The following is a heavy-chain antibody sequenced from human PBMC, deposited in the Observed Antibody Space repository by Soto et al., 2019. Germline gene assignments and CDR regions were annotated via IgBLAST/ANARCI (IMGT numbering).Heavy chain of an antibody. Sequence: QVQLQESGPGLVKPSQTLSLTCTVSGGSISSGGYYWSCIRQHPGKGLEWIGYIYYSGSTYYNPSLKSRVTISVDTSKNQYSLKLSSVTAADTAVYYCARQFTQFGVVVYWGQGTLVTVSS. CDR3: ARQFTQFGVVVY. CDR2: IYYSGST. CDR1: GGSISSGGYY. V-gene: IGHV4-31*03. D-gene: IGHD3-3*01. J-gene: IGHJ4*02.